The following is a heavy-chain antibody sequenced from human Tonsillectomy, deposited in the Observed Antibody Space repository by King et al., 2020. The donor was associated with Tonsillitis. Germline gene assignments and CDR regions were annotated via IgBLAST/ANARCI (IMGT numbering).Heavy chain of an antibody. CDR2: ISSSSSYT. CDR3: ARNASVVRGVRDAFDI. CDR1: GFNFGDYD. V-gene: IGHV3-11*06. Sequence: QLVQSGGGLVKPGGSLRLSCAASGFNFGDYDMNWIRQAPGKGLEWVSYISSSSSYTSYADSVKGRFTISRDNAKNSLYLQMHSLRAEDTAVYHCARNASVVRGVRDAFDIWGLGTMVTVSS. D-gene: IGHD3-10*01. J-gene: IGHJ3*02.